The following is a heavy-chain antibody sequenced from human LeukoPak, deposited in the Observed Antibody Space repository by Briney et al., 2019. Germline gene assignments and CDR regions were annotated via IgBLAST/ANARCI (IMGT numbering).Heavy chain of an antibody. D-gene: IGHD5-12*01. V-gene: IGHV3-21*01. CDR1: GFTFSSYG. Sequence: GGSLRLSCGASGFTFSSYGMHWVRQAPGKGLEWVSSISTSSSYIYYADSVKGRFTISRDNAKNSQYLQMNRLRVEDTAVYYCARVGLDRRGYSGYEAFDYWGQGTLVTVSS. CDR3: ARVGLDRRGYSGYEAFDY. CDR2: ISTSSSYI. J-gene: IGHJ4*02.